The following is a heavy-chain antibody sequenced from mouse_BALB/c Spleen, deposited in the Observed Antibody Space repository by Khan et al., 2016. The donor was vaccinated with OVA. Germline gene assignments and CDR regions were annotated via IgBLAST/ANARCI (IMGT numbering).Heavy chain of an antibody. D-gene: IGHD1-1*01. CDR2: IHYSGST. CDR1: GYSITGGYS. V-gene: IGHV3-1*02. Sequence: EVKLLESGPDLVKPSQSLSLTCTVTGYSITGGYSWHWIRQFPGNKLEWMGYIHYSGSTNYNPSLKSRISINRDTSKNQFFLQLNSVTTEDTATXYCARSGTTVVAYWYFDVWGAGTTVTVSS. CDR3: ARSGTTVVAYWYFDV. J-gene: IGHJ1*01.